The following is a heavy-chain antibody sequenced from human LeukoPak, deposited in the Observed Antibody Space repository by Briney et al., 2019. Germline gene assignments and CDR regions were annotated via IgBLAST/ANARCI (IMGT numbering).Heavy chain of an antibody. V-gene: IGHV4-59*01. CDR2: IYYSGST. CDR3: ARFHGSGSYNDY. CDR1: GGSISSYY. Sequence: PSETLSLTCTVSGGSISSYYWSWIRQPPGEGLEWIGYIYYSGSTNYNPSLKSRVTISVDTSKNQFSLKLSSVTAADTAVYYCARFHGSGSYNDYWGQGTLVTVSS. D-gene: IGHD3-10*01. J-gene: IGHJ4*02.